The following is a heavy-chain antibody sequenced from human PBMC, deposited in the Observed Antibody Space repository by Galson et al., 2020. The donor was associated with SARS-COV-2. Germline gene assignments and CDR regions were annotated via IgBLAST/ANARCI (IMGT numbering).Heavy chain of an antibody. D-gene: IGHD3-16*01. J-gene: IGHJ6*02. CDR3: ARHMGRGLGRYSATKYGMDV. V-gene: IGHV5-51*01. CDR1: GYSFTSYW. Sequence: GESLKISCKGSGYSFTSYWIGWVRQMPGKGLEWMGIIYPGDSDTRYSPSFQGHVTISADKSISTAYLQWSSLKASDTAMYYCARHMGRGLGRYSATKYGMDVWGQGTTVTVSS. CDR2: IYPGDSDT.